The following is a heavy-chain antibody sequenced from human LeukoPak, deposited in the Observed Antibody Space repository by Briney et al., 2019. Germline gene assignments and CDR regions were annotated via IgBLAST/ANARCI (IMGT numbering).Heavy chain of an antibody. D-gene: IGHD4-23*01. CDR1: GGTFSSYA. Sequence: SVKVSCKASGGTFSSYAISWVRQAPGQGLEWMGRIIPILGIANYAQKFQGRVTITADKSTSTAYMELSSLRSEDTAVYYCARAPLYGGHADWFDPWGQGTLVTVSS. V-gene: IGHV1-69*04. CDR2: IIPILGIA. J-gene: IGHJ5*02. CDR3: ARAPLYGGHADWFDP.